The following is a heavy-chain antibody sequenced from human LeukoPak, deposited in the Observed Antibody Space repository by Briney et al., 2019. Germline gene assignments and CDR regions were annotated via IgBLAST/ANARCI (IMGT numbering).Heavy chain of an antibody. CDR2: NSGSGGST. CDR1: GFTFSSYA. V-gene: IGHV3-23*01. J-gene: IGHJ3*02. CDR3: AKIEGYGDYPYDAFDI. D-gene: IGHD4-17*01. Sequence: PGGSLRLSCAASGFTFSSYAMSRVRQAPGKGLDWVSANSGSGGSTYYADSVKGRFTISRDNSKNTLYLQMNSLRAEDTAVYYCAKIEGYGDYPYDAFDIWGQGTMVTVSS.